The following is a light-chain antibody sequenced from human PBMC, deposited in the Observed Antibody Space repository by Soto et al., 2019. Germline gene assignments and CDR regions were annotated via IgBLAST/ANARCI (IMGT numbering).Light chain of an antibody. V-gene: IGKV1-13*02. Sequence: AIQLTQSPSSLSASVGDRVTITCRARQGISSALAWYQHKPGRAPRLLIYDASSLQSGVSSRFSGSGSGTEFTLTISSLQPEDFATYYCQQFQSYALTFGGGTKLEIK. CDR1: QGISSA. CDR3: QQFQSYALT. CDR2: DAS. J-gene: IGKJ4*01.